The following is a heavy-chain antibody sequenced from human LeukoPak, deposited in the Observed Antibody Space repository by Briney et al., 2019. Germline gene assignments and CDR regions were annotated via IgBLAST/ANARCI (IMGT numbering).Heavy chain of an antibody. J-gene: IGHJ6*04. V-gene: IGHV3-21*01. CDR3: AELGITMIGGV. D-gene: IGHD3-10*02. CDR1: GFIFSIYS. CDR2: ISSGSSYI. Sequence: PGGSLRLSCAASGFIFSIYSMNWVRQAPGKGLEWVSSISSGSSYIYYADSVKGRFTISRDNAKNSLYLQMNSLRAEDTAVYYCAELGITMIGGVWGKGTTVTISS.